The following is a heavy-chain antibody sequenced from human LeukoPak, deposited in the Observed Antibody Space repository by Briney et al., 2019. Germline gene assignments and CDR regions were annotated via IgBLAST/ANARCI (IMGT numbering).Heavy chain of an antibody. CDR1: GFTFSDYY. CDR3: ARVLFSVRPYYFDY. D-gene: IGHD3-10*02. J-gene: IGHJ4*02. V-gene: IGHV3-11*04. CDR2: ITGSGDAI. Sequence: GGSLRLSCAASGFTFSDYYMTWIRQAPGKGLQWLSYITGSGDAIYSADSVKGRFTISRDNAKNSLYLQMNSLRAEDTAVYYCARVLFSVRPYYFDYWGQGTLVTVSS.